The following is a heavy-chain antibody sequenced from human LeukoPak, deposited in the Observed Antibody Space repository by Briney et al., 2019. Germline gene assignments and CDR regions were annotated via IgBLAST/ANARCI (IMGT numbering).Heavy chain of an antibody. D-gene: IGHD6-13*01. CDR3: AKDKGSRSSSWFYDY. Sequence: GGSLRLSCAASGFTFDDYAMHWVRQAPGKGLEWVSGISWNSGSTGYADSVKGRFTISRDNAKNSLYLQMNSLRAEDTALYYCAKDKGSRSSSWFYDYWGQGTLVTVSS. CDR1: GFTFDDYA. V-gene: IGHV3-9*01. CDR2: ISWNSGST. J-gene: IGHJ4*02.